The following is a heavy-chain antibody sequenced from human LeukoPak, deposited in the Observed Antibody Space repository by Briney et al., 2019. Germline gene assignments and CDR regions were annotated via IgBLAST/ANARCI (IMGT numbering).Heavy chain of an antibody. CDR2: ISGSGDNT. J-gene: IGHJ4*02. D-gene: IGHD1-7*01. V-gene: IGHV3-23*01. Sequence: PGGSLRLSCAASGFTFSNYAMSWVRQAPGKGLEWVSAISGSGDNTYYADSVKGRFTVSRDNSKNTLYLQMNSLRAEDTAVYYCAKVRVVYNWNYAYYFDDWGQGTLVTVSS. CDR1: GFTFSNYA. CDR3: AKVRVVYNWNYAYYFDD.